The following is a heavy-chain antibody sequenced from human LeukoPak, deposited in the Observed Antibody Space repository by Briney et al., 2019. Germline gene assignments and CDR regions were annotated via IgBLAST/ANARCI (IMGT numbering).Heavy chain of an antibody. D-gene: IGHD5-18*01. CDR2: IYNSGST. J-gene: IGHJ4*02. CDR3: ARPRRGLWPPDYFDY. V-gene: IGHV4-30-4*07. Sequence: KPSETLSLTCAVFGGSISSGGYSYNWIRQPPGKGLEWIGYIYNSGSTSYNPSLKSRVTISVDTSKNQFSLKLSSVTAADTAVYYCARPRRGLWPPDYFDYWGQGTLVTVSS. CDR1: GGSISSGGYS.